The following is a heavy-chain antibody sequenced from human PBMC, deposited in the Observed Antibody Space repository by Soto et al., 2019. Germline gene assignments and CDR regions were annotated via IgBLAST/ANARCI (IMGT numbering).Heavy chain of an antibody. Sequence: SVKVSCKASGGTFSSYAISWVRQAPGQGLEWMGGIIPIFGTANYAQKFQGRVTITADESTSTAYMELSSLRSEDTAVYYCARERNIVATISYYGMDVWGQGTTVTVSS. CDR1: GGTFSSYA. D-gene: IGHD5-12*01. CDR2: IIPIFGTA. CDR3: ARERNIVATISYYGMDV. J-gene: IGHJ6*02. V-gene: IGHV1-69*13.